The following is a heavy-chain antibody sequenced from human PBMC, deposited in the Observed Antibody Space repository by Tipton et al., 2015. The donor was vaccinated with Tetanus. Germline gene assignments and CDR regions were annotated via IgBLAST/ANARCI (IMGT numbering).Heavy chain of an antibody. Sequence: VQLVQSGAEMKKPGESLKISCQASGYDFTKYSIAWVRHMPGEGLEWMGIIYPGDSDTRISPSFDGQVTMSADKSISTAYLNWSSLKASDTAMYYCARRSRDGHTWDNFDIWGQGTMVKVSS. V-gene: IGHV5-51*01. CDR1: GYDFTKYS. J-gene: IGHJ3*02. D-gene: IGHD5-24*01. CDR2: IYPGDSDT. CDR3: ARRSRDGHTWDNFDI.